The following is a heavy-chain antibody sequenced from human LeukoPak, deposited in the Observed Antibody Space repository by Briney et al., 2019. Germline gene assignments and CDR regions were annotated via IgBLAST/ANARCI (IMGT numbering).Heavy chain of an antibody. V-gene: IGHV3-21*01. CDR1: GFTFSSYS. Sequence: PGGSLRLSCAASGFTFSSYSMNWVRRAPGKGLEWVSSISSSSSYIYYADSVKGRFTISRDNAKNSLYLQMNSLRAEDTAVYYCARDPRYCSSTSCKYCYYYYMDVWGKGTTVTVSS. CDR2: ISSSSSYI. CDR3: ARDPRYCSSTSCKYCYYYYMDV. J-gene: IGHJ6*03. D-gene: IGHD2-2*01.